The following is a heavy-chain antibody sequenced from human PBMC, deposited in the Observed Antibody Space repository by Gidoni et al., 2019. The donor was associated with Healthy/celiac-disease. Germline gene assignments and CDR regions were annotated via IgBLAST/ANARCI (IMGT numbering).Heavy chain of an antibody. CDR3: ARGLIAVGRYGMDV. CDR1: GYTCTSYA. CDR2: MNPNSGNT. D-gene: IGHD6-19*01. Sequence: QVQLAQSGAEVKKTGASVNDSGKASGYTCTSYAINWVRQATGQGLEWKGWMNPNSGNTGYAQKFQGRVTMTRNTSISTAYMGLSSLRSEDTAVYYCARGLIAVGRYGMDVWGQGTTVTVSS. V-gene: IGHV1-8*01. J-gene: IGHJ6*02.